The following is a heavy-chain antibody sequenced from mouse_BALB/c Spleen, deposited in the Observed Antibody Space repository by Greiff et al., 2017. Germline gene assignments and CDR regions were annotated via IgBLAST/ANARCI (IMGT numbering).Heavy chain of an antibody. CDR1: GFSLTSYG. Sequence: VKLQESGPGLVQPSQSLSITCTVSGFSLTSYGVHWVRQSPGKGLEWLGVIWSGGSTDYNAAFISRLSISKDNSKSQVFFKMNSLQANDTAIYYCARGGYGNPFDYWGQGTTLTVSS. CDR2: IWSGGST. V-gene: IGHV2-2*02. CDR3: ARGGYGNPFDY. D-gene: IGHD2-1*01. J-gene: IGHJ2*01.